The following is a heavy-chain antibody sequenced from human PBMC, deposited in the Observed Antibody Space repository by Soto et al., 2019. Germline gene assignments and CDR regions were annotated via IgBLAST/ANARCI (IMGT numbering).Heavy chain of an antibody. V-gene: IGHV3-48*01. D-gene: IGHD5-18*01. J-gene: IGHJ4*02. CDR1: GFTFGSYS. Sequence: EVQLVESGGGLVQPGGSLRLSCAASGFTFGSYSMNWVRQAPGKGLEWVSYISSSSSTIYYADSVEGRFTISRDNAKNSLYLQMNSLRAEDTAVYYCATDGGYSYGPYDYWGQGTLVTVSS. CDR2: ISSSSSTI. CDR3: ATDGGYSYGPYDY.